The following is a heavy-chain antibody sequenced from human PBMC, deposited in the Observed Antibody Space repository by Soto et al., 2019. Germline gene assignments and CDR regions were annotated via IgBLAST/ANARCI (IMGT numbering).Heavy chain of an antibody. CDR3: ARGLGDYGVDV. D-gene: IGHD3-16*01. CDR2: INHSGST. CDR1: GGSFSDYY. J-gene: IGHJ6*02. V-gene: IGHV4-34*01. Sequence: PSETLSLTCAVYGGSFSDYYWSWIRQPPGKGLEWIGEINHSGSTNYNPPLKSRGTISVDTSKNQFSLKLSPVTAADTAGYYCARGLGDYGVDVWGQGTTVTVSS.